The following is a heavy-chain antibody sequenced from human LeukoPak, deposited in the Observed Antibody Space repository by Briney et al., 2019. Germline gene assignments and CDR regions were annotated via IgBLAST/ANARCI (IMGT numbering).Heavy chain of an antibody. CDR1: GFPVSSNY. V-gene: IGHV3-53*01. CDR3: ARDFSGVDYFDY. J-gene: IGHJ4*02. CDR2: IYSGGST. D-gene: IGHD3-10*01. Sequence: GGSLRLSCAVSGFPVSSNYMTWVRQAPGKGLEWVSVIYSGGSTYYADSVKGRFTISRDNSENTVYLQMSSLRAEDTAVYYCARDFSGVDYFDYWGQGTLVTVSS.